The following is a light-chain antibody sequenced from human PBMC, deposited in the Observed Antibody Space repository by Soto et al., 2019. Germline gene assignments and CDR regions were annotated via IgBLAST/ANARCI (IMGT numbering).Light chain of an antibody. V-gene: IGLV2-14*01. CDR2: EVS. CDR3: SSYTSSSTYV. Sequence: VLTQPASVSWSPGQSITISCTGTSSDVGGYNYVSWYQQHPGKAPKLMIYEVSNRPSGVSNRFSGSKSGNTASLTISGLQAEDEADYYCSSYTSSSTYVFGTGTKVTVL. CDR1: SSDVGGYNY. J-gene: IGLJ1*01.